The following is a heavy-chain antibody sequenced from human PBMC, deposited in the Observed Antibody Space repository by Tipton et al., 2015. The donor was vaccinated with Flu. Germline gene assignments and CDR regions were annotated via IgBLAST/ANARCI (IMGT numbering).Heavy chain of an antibody. D-gene: IGHD3-10*01. J-gene: IGHJ4*02. Sequence: TLSLTCTVSGGSITGGNFYWSWIRQPAGKGLEWIGRIYDNGSTQYNSSLKSRVTLSLDTSKNQFSLKLTSVTAADTAVYYCSRETPSTYYYYFDSWGQGTRVTDSS. CDR2: IYDNGST. CDR1: GGSITGGNFY. CDR3: SRETPSTYYYYFDS. V-gene: IGHV4-61*02.